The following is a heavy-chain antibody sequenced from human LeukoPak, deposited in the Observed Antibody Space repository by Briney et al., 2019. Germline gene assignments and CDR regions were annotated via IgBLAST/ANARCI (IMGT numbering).Heavy chain of an antibody. CDR1: GFTFSTYA. V-gene: IGHV3-23*01. D-gene: IGHD6-6*01. CDR3: SKGSAAVRPYYLDS. Sequence: GGSLRLSCAASGFTFSTYAMRWVRQPPGKGLEWVSGISDSGGSTYYADSVKGRFTISKDNSKNKLHLQLKSLIAEDTAEDYFSKGSAAVRPYYLDSWGQGTLVTVSS. CDR2: ISDSGGST. J-gene: IGHJ4*02.